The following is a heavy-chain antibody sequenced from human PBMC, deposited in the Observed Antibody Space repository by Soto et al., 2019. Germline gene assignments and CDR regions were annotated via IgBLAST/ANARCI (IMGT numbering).Heavy chain of an antibody. D-gene: IGHD3-22*01. J-gene: IGHJ4*02. Sequence: QVQLVESGGGVVQPGRSLRLSCAASGFTFSSYAMHWVRQAPGKGLEWVAVISYDGSNKYYADSVKGRFTISRDNSKNMLYLQMNSLRAEDTAVYYCAREGYDSSGYYYRLDYWGQGTLVTVSS. V-gene: IGHV3-30-3*01. CDR1: GFTFSSYA. CDR2: ISYDGSNK. CDR3: AREGYDSSGYYYRLDY.